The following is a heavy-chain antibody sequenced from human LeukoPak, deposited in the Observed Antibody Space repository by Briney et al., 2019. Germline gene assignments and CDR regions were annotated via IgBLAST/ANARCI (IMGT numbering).Heavy chain of an antibody. V-gene: IGHV3-48*04. J-gene: IGHJ4*02. CDR2: ISSSGSTI. Sequence: GGSQRLSCAASGFTFSSFAMSWVRQAPGKGLEWVSYISSSGSTIYYADSVKGRFTISRDNAKNSLYLQMNSLRAEDTALYYCARCPSIYSSSWYYFDYWGQGTPVTVSS. D-gene: IGHD6-13*01. CDR1: GFTFSSFA. CDR3: ARCPSIYSSSWYYFDY.